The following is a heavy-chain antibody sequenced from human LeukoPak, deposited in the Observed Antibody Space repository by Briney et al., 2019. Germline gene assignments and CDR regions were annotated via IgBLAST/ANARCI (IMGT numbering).Heavy chain of an antibody. Sequence: SETLSLTCTVSGGSISSYYWSWIRQPPGKGLEWIGYIYYSGSTNYNPSLKSRVTISVDTSKNQFSLKLSSVTAADTAVYYCARAYGDRRYYFDYWGQGTLATVSS. V-gene: IGHV4-59*01. CDR3: ARAYGDRRYYFDY. D-gene: IGHD4-17*01. CDR1: GGSISSYY. J-gene: IGHJ4*02. CDR2: IYYSGST.